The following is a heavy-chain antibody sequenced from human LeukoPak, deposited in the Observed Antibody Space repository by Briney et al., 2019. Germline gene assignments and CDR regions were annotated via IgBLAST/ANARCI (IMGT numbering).Heavy chain of an antibody. CDR2: INPGVGSS. D-gene: IGHD2-8*01. V-gene: IGHV1-46*01. Sequence: GASVKVSCKTSGYIFTDFFIHWVRQTPGQRLEWLGSINPGVGSSDYAQKFQGRATMTRDTSTSTVFMEMRGLRSEDTAIYYCARDLGIMADNWFDPWGQGTRVTVSS. J-gene: IGHJ5*02. CDR1: GYIFTDFF. CDR3: ARDLGIMADNWFDP.